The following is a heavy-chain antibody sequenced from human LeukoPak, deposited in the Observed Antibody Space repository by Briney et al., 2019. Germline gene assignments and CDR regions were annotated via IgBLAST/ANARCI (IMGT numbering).Heavy chain of an antibody. V-gene: IGHV3-21*01. Sequence: PGGSLRLSCAASGFTFSSYSMNWVRQAPGKGLEWVSSISSSSSYIYYADSVKGQFTVSRDNAKNSLYLQMNSLRAEDTAVYYCAREWYSGYDYEFDYWGQGTLVTVSS. CDR3: AREWYSGYDYEFDY. D-gene: IGHD5-12*01. CDR1: GFTFSSYS. CDR2: ISSSSSYI. J-gene: IGHJ4*02.